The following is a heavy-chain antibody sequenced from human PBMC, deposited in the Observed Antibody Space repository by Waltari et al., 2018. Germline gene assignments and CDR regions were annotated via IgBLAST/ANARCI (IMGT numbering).Heavy chain of an antibody. D-gene: IGHD3-3*01. CDR3: ARSAVDFWSGYPPYYYYYMDV. CDR2: IYYSGST. V-gene: IGHV4-30-4*08. Sequence: QVQLQESGPGLVKPSQTLSLTCTVSGGSISSGDYYWSWIRQPPGKGLEWIRYIYYSGSTYHNPSLKSRVTISVDTSKNQFSLKLSSVTAADTAVYYCARSAVDFWSGYPPYYYYYMDVWGKGTTVTVSS. J-gene: IGHJ6*03. CDR1: GGSISSGDYY.